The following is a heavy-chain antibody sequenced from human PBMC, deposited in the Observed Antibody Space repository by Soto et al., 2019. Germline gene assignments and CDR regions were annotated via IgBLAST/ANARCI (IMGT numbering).Heavy chain of an antibody. CDR3: ARTSRFDS. D-gene: IGHD6-6*01. V-gene: IGHV4-34*01. CDR2: INHSGST. CDR1: GGPFSGYY. Sequence: PSETLSLTCAVYGGPFSGYYWSWVRQPPGKGLEWIGQINHSGSTNYNPSLKSRVTISVDTSKNQFSLKLSSVTAADTAVYYCARTSRFDSWGQGTLVTVSS. J-gene: IGHJ4*02.